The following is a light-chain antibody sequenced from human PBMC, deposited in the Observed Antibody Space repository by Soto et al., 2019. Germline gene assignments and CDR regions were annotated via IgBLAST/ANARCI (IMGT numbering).Light chain of an antibody. V-gene: IGLV1-44*01. CDR3: AAWDDSLNGRV. CDR1: TSNIGRST. Sequence: QSVLTQPPSASGTPGQRVTISCSGSTSNIGRSTVSWYQQFPGAAPKLLIYSNSQRPLGVPVRFSGSKSGTSASLAISGLQSEDEATYYCAAWDDSLNGRVFGGGTKLTVL. J-gene: IGLJ3*02. CDR2: SNS.